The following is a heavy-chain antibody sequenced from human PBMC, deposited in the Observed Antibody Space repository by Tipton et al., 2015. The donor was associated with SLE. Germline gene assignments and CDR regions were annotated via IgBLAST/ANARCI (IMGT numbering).Heavy chain of an antibody. Sequence: RSLRLSCAASGFTFSSYGMHWVRQAPGKGLEWVAVIWYDGSNKYYADSVKGRFTISRDNSKNTLYLQMNSLRAEDTVVYYCEKDGGSYHYYGMDVWGQGTTVTVSS. J-gene: IGHJ6*02. CDR2: IWYDGSNK. CDR1: GFTFSSYG. V-gene: IGHV3-30*18. CDR3: EKDGGSYHYYGMDV. D-gene: IGHD1-26*01.